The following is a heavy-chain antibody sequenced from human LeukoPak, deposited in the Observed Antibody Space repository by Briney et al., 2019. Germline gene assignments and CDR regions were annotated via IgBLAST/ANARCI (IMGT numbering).Heavy chain of an antibody. CDR2: IIPIFGTA. CDR3: ARNVRNWFDP. V-gene: IGHV1-69*13. J-gene: IGHJ5*02. Sequence: GASVKVSCKASGGTFSSYAISWVRQAPGQGLEWMGGIIPIFGTANYAQKFQGRVTITADESTSTAYMELSSLRSEDTAVYYCARNVRNWFDPWGQGTLVTVSS. D-gene: IGHD2-8*01. CDR1: GGTFSSYA.